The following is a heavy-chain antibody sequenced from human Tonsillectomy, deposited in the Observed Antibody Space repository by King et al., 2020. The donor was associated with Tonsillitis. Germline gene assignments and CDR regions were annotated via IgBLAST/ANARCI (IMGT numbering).Heavy chain of an antibody. Sequence: VQLVESGGGLVQPGGSLRLSCAASGFTFSDHYMDWVRQAPGKGLEWFGRTRNKANSYTTEYAASVKGRFTISRDDSKNSVYLHMNSLKSEDTAVYYCTRVTLIYYLDYWGQGTLVTVSS. V-gene: IGHV3-72*01. CDR2: TRNKANSYTT. J-gene: IGHJ4*02. D-gene: IGHD3-10*01. CDR3: TRVTLIYYLDY. CDR1: GFTFSDHY.